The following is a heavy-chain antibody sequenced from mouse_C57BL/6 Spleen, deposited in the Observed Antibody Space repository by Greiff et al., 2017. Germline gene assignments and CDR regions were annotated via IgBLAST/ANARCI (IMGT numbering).Heavy chain of an antibody. V-gene: IGHV8-12*01. CDR1: GFSLSTSGMG. Sequence: QVTLKESGPGILQSSQTLSLTCSFSGFSLSTSGMGVSWIRQPSGKGLEWLAHIYWDDDKRYNPSLKSRLTISKDTSRNQVFLKITRVDTADTATYYCARRNYYGSSYENAMDYWGQGTSVTVSS. CDR3: ARRNYYGSSYENAMDY. CDR2: IYWDDDK. D-gene: IGHD1-1*01. J-gene: IGHJ4*01.